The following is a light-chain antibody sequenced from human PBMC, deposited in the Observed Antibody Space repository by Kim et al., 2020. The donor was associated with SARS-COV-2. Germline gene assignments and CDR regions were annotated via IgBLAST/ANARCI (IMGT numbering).Light chain of an antibody. CDR2: RNS. V-gene: IGLV3-9*01. CDR1: NMERKN. Sequence: VAREQTARSSCGGSNMERKNEHWYQQTPGQAPVLVIDRNSNRPSGIPDRFAGSNSGSTATLTISRAEAGDEAYYYGQVWDSGSGGVFGGGTQLTVL. CDR3: QVWDSGSGGV. J-gene: IGLJ3*02.